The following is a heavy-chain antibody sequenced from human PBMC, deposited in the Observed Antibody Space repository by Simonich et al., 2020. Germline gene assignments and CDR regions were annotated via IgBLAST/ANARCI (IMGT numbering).Heavy chain of an antibody. CDR2: INHSCRT. J-gene: IGHJ4*02. D-gene: IGHD6-6*01. CDR1: GGSFSGYY. Sequence: QVQLQQWGAGLLKPSETLSLTCAVYGGSFSGYYWSWIRQPPGKGLEWIGEINHSCRTNYNPSLKRRVTISVETSKNQFSLKLSSVTAAATAVYYCARRYYSTSFDYWGQGTLVTVSS. CDR3: ARRYYSTSFDY. V-gene: IGHV4-34*01.